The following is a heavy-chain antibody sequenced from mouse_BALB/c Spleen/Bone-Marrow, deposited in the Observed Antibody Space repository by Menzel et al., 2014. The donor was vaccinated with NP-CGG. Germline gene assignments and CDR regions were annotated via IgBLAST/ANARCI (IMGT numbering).Heavy chain of an antibody. CDR2: ISSGGGYT. CDR1: GFTFSSYT. CDR3: TRDLYDGYSYYAMDY. V-gene: IGHV5-6-4*01. J-gene: IGHJ4*01. Sequence: EVKLVESGGGLVKPGGSLKLSCAASGFTFSSYTMSWVRQTPEKRLEWVATISSGGGYTYYPDSVKGRFTISRDNAKNTLYLQMCSLKSEDTAMYYCTRDLYDGYSYYAMDYWGQGTSVTVSS. D-gene: IGHD2-3*01.